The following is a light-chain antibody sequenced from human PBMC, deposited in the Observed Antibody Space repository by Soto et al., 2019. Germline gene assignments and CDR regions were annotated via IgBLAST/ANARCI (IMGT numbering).Light chain of an antibody. CDR1: SSNIGADYD. V-gene: IGLV1-40*01. CDR3: QSYDSGLSGSV. Sequence: QSVLTQPPSVSGAPGQTVTISCTGTSSNIGADYDVHWYQQLPGTAPKLLIYDNSNRPSGVPDRFSGSKSGTSASLAITGLKAEDEADYYCQSYDSGLSGSVFGGGTKVTVL. J-gene: IGLJ2*01. CDR2: DNS.